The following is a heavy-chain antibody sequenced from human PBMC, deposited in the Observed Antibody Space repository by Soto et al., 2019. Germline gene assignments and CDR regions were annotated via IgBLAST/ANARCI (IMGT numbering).Heavy chain of an antibody. CDR1: GVSLNSYA. D-gene: IGHD3-22*01. V-gene: IGHV1-3*01. J-gene: IGHJ3*02. CDR2: INAGNGNT. CDR3: ARSRGYYDSSGYHPDAFDI. Sequence: CKACGVSLNSYAMHWACQANGQRLEWMGWINAGNGNTKYSQKSQGRVTITRDTSASTAYMELSSLRSEDTAVYYCARSRGYYDSSGYHPDAFDIWGQGTMVTVSS.